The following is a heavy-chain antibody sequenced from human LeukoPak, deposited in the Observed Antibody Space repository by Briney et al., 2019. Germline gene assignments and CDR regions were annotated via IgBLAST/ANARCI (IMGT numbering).Heavy chain of an antibody. CDR1: GYTFTSYY. V-gene: IGHV1-46*01. CDR3: VRGAPIRVAVAATFDP. CDR2: INPSGGST. J-gene: IGHJ5*02. Sequence: ASVKVSCKASGYTFTSYYMHWVRQAPGQGLEWMGIINPSGGSTSYAQKFQGRVTMTRDTSASTAYMELSSLRSEDTAVYYCVRGAPIRVAVAATFDPWGQGTLVTVPS. D-gene: IGHD6-19*01.